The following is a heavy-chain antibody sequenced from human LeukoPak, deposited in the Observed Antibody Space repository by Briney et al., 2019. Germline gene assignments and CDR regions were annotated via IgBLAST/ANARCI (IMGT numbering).Heavy chain of an antibody. Sequence: GASVKVSCKASGYTFTGYYMHWVRQAPGQGLEWMGWINPNSGDTNYAQKFQGRITMSRDTSISTAYMDLSRLRSDDTAVYYCARDRPTGGNWFDPWGEGTLVTVSS. J-gene: IGHJ5*02. CDR2: INPNSGDT. D-gene: IGHD3-16*01. V-gene: IGHV1-2*02. CDR3: ARDRPTGGNWFDP. CDR1: GYTFTGYY.